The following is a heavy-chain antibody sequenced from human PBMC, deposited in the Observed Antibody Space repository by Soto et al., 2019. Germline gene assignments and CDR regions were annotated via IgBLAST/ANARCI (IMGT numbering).Heavy chain of an antibody. CDR1: GGSFSGYY. D-gene: IGHD1-7*01. CDR2: INHSGST. V-gene: IGHV4-34*01. J-gene: IGHJ5*02. Sequence: QVQLQQWGAGLLKPSETLSLTCAVYGGSFSGYYWSWIRQPPGKGLEWIGEINHSGSTNYNPSLKSRVTISVDTSKNQFSLKLSSVTAADTAVYYCARAGRITGTSRLLYTPSAWFDPWGQGTLVTVSS. CDR3: ARAGRITGTSRLLYTPSAWFDP.